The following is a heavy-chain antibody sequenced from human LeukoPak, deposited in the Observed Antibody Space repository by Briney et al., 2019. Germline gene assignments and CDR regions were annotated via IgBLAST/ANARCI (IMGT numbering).Heavy chain of an antibody. CDR3: ATDHSMADTAWWFDP. CDR2: MNPNSGNT. Sequence: GASVKVSCKASGYTFTSYDINWVRQATGQGLEWMGWMNPNSGNTGYAQKFQGRVTMTRDTSTSTLYMELSSLRSEDTAFYYCATDHSMADTAWWFDPWGQGTLVTVSS. J-gene: IGHJ5*02. V-gene: IGHV1-8*02. D-gene: IGHD5-24*01. CDR1: GYTFTSYD.